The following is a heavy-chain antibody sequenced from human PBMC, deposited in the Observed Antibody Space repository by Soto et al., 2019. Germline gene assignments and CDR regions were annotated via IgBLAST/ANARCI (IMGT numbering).Heavy chain of an antibody. V-gene: IGHV4-59*08. CDR3: ARHGSRDAVRFDY. J-gene: IGHJ4*02. CDR2: IYYTGYT. CDR1: GDSISGYY. Sequence: HVQLQESGPGLVQPSETLSLTCTVSGDSISGYYWNWIRQTPGEGLEWIGFIYYTGYTYYNPSLQSRVXXSXDXXKNRCSLNLTSVTAADTAMYYCARHGSRDAVRFDYWGQGILVAVSS. D-gene: IGHD6-19*01.